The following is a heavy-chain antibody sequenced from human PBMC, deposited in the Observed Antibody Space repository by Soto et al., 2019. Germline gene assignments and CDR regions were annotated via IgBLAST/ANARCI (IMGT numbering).Heavy chain of an antibody. CDR1: GYTFTSYG. CDR2: ISAHNGNT. D-gene: IGHD6-6*01. CDR3: ARVVRYRYSSSSSRDAFDI. V-gene: IGHV1-18*01. Sequence: ASVKVSCKASGYTFTSYGISWVRQAPGQGLEWMGWISAHNGNTNYAQKLQSRVTMTTDTSTSTAYMELRSLRSDDTAVYYCARVVRYRYSSSSSRDAFDIWGQGTMVTVSS. J-gene: IGHJ3*02.